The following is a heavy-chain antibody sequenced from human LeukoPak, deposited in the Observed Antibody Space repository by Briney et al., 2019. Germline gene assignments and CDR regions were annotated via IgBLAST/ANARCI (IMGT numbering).Heavy chain of an antibody. Sequence: SETLSLTCTVSGGSISSYCWIWIRQPPGRGLEWIGYIYYTGSTTYNPSLKSRLTISVDTSKNQFSLKLNSVTAADTAVYYCARHYPNHYGDAFDYWGQGTLVTVSS. CDR2: IYYTGST. D-gene: IGHD4-17*01. V-gene: IGHV4-59*08. J-gene: IGHJ4*02. CDR3: ARHYPNHYGDAFDY. CDR1: GGSISSYC.